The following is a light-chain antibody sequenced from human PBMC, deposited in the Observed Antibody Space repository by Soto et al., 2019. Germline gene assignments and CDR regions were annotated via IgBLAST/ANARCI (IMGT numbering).Light chain of an antibody. Sequence: DVVMTQSPLSLSVTLGQSASISCRSTQSLLYSDGDTYLNWYHQRPGQYPRRLIHKVSKRDSGVPDRISGSGSGSDFTLEISRLEAEDVLIYCCLKGKHWRLTFCYGSKLDI. CDR2: KVS. J-gene: IGKJ1*01. V-gene: IGKV2-30*01. CDR1: QSLLYSDGDTY. CDR3: LKGKHWRLT.